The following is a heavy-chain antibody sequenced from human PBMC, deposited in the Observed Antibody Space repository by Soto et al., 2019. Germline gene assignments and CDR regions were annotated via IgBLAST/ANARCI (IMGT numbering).Heavy chain of an antibody. CDR3: ARDGSSTANWIDH. V-gene: IGHV4-31*03. CDR1: GDPLSLGGYY. D-gene: IGHD2-2*01. Sequence: PSETLSLTCIVSGDPLSLGGYYWTWIRQRPGKGLEWMGYIYHTGKTYYNPSLESRLTMSIDMSKNQFSLRLTSVTAADTAVYYCARDGSSTANWIDHWGQGTRGTVSS. CDR2: IYHTGKT. J-gene: IGHJ5*02.